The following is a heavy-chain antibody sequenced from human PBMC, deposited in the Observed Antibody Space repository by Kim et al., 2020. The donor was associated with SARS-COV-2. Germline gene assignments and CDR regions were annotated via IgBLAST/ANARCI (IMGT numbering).Heavy chain of an antibody. Sequence: SETLSLTCTVSGGSISSGDYYWSWIRQPPGKGLEWIGYIYYSGSTYYNPSLKSRVTISVDTSKNQFSLKLSSVTAADTAVYYCARSGLHGFRGYFDYWGQGTLVTVSS. J-gene: IGHJ4*02. CDR1: GGSISSGDYY. D-gene: IGHD4-4*01. V-gene: IGHV4-30-4*01. CDR3: ARSGLHGFRGYFDY. CDR2: IYYSGST.